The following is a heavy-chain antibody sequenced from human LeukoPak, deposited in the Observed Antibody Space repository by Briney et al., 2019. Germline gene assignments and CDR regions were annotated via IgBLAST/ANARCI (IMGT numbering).Heavy chain of an antibody. CDR1: GLSVRNEY. J-gene: IGHJ3*02. D-gene: IGHD1-1*01. V-gene: IGHV3-53*01. CDR2: MFSGGYT. CDR3: TRDTGASAAGTIVADASDI. Sequence: GGSLRLSCTASGLSVRNEYMSWVRQTPGKGLEWVAVMFSGGYTSYAESVKGRFTPSRDNSENILYLQMDNLRVEDTAIYYRTRDTGASAAGTIVADASDIWGQGIMVTVSS.